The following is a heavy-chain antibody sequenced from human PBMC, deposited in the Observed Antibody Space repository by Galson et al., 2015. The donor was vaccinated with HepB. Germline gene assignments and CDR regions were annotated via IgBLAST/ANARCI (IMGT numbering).Heavy chain of an antibody. J-gene: IGHJ4*02. D-gene: IGHD4-11*01. V-gene: IGHV3-33*01. Sequence: SLRLSCAASGFTFSDYGMHWVRQAPGKGLEWVAVIWYDGSKKYYGDFVKGRCTISRDNSKNMVYLQMISLRAEDTAVYYYARGSRVRPPFDYWGQGTLVTVSS. CDR3: ARGSRVRPPFDY. CDR1: GFTFSDYG. CDR2: IWYDGSKK.